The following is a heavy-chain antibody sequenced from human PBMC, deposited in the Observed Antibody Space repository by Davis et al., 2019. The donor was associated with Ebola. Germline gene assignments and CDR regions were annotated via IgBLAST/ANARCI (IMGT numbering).Heavy chain of an antibody. V-gene: IGHV3-13*01. CDR1: GFTFRTYD. Sequence: PGGSLRLSCAASGFTFRTYDMHWVRQTTGKGLEWVSVIGTAGDTCYRGSVKGRFTISRENARNSLYLQMNSLTAGDTAVYYCARAQFGDVVLDYWGQGTLVTVSS. CDR3: ARAQFGDVVLDY. J-gene: IGHJ4*02. CDR2: IGTAGDT. D-gene: IGHD4-17*01.